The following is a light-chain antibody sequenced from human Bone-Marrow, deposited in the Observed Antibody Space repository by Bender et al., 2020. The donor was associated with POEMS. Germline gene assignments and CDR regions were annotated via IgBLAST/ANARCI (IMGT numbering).Light chain of an antibody. CDR1: SSNIGNNY. CDR2: RND. Sequence: QSVLTQPPSVSGTPGQRVTISCSGSSSNIGNNYVYWYQQVPGTAPKLLIHRNDLRPSGVPDRFSGSKSGTSASLAITGLQAEDEGDYYCQSYDNSLGGWVFGGGTKLTVL. V-gene: IGLV1-47*01. J-gene: IGLJ3*02. CDR3: QSYDNSLGGWV.